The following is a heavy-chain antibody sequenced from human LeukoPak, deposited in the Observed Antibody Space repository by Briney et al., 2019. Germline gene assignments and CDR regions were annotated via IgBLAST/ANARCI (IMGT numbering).Heavy chain of an antibody. J-gene: IGHJ1*01. D-gene: IGHD3-22*01. CDR1: GDYISSSSYY. CDR2: IYYSGST. V-gene: IGHV4-39*02. Sequence: PSETLSLTCSLSGDYISSSSYYWGLIRQPPGKGLEWIGEIYYSGSTYYNASLKSRVSISIDTSNNHFSPRLSSLTAADTALYYCARRRYYDSTGYLDWGRGTLVTVSS. CDR3: ARRRYYDSTGYLD.